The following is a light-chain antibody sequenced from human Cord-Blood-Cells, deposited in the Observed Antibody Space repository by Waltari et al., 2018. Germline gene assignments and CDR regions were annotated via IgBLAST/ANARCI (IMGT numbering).Light chain of an antibody. CDR2: GKN. CDR3: NSRDSSGNHWV. J-gene: IGLJ3*02. Sequence: SSELTQDPAVSVALGQTVRITCQGDSLRSYYASWYQQKPGQAPVLVIYGKNNRPSGIPDRFSGSSSGKKASLTITGDQAEDEADYYCNSRDSSGNHWVFGGGTKLTVL. CDR1: SLRSYY. V-gene: IGLV3-19*01.